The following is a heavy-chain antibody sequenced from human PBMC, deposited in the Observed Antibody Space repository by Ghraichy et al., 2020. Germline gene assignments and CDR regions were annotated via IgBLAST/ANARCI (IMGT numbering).Heavy chain of an antibody. CDR3: AREGLTTVVTPFDY. CDR1: GFTFSSYA. D-gene: IGHD4-23*01. V-gene: IGHV3-30*04. J-gene: IGHJ4*02. CDR2: ISYDGSNK. Sequence: LSLTCAASGFTFSSYAMHWVRQAPGKGLEWVAVISYDGSNKYYADSVKGRFTISRDNSKNTLYLQMNSLRAEDTAVYYCAREGLTTVVTPFDYWGQGTLVTVSS.